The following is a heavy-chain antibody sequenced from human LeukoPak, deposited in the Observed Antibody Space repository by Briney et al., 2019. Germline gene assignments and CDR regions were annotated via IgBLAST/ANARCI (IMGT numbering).Heavy chain of an antibody. CDR3: ARTPRDSSGWYDNWFDP. D-gene: IGHD6-19*01. Sequence: SETLSLTCTVSGGSISSSYYYWGWIRQPPGKGLEWIGSIYYSGSTYYNPSLKSRVTISVDTSKNQFSLKLRSVTAADTAVYYCARTPRDSSGWYDNWFDPWGQGTLVTVSS. J-gene: IGHJ5*02. CDR2: IYYSGST. V-gene: IGHV4-39*01. CDR1: GGSISSSYYY.